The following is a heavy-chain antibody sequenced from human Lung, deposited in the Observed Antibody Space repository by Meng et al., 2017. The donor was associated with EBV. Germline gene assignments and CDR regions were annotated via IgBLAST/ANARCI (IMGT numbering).Heavy chain of an antibody. V-gene: IGHV4-39*07. CDR2: INHSGST. D-gene: IGHD5-18*01. CDR3: ARAVDTGYFDY. Sequence: QLQLQESGPGLVKPSETLSLTCTVSGGSISSSSYYWGWIRQPPGKGLEWIGEINHSGSTNYNPSLKSRVTISVDTSKNQFSLKLSSVTAADTAVYYCARAVDTGYFDYWGQGTLVTVSS. J-gene: IGHJ4*02. CDR1: GGSISSSSYY.